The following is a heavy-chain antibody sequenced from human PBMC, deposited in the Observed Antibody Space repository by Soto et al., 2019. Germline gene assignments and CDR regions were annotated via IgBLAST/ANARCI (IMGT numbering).Heavy chain of an antibody. D-gene: IGHD3-3*01. CDR1: GYSFTSYW. J-gene: IGHJ6*02. CDR2: IQPRDSDT. V-gene: IGHV5-51*01. Sequence: GESLKISCKGSGYSFTSYWISWVRQIPGKGLELMGIIQPRDSDTRYRPSFQGQVTISGDKSKSTAYLQWSSLKASGTAIHYCARLFLVRSHYGMDVWGQGTTVTVSS. CDR3: ARLFLVRSHYGMDV.